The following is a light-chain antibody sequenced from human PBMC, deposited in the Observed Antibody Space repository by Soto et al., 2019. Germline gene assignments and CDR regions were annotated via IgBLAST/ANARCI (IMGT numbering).Light chain of an antibody. CDR2: EVT. J-gene: IGLJ1*01. Sequence: QSALTQPPSASGSPGQSVTISCTGTSNDVGGYNYVSWYQQHPGKAPKVMIYEVTKRPSGVPDRFSGSKSGNTASLTVSGLQAEDEADYYCHSYYSGVTGSVFGTGTKLTVL. CDR1: SNDVGGYNY. V-gene: IGLV2-8*01. CDR3: HSYYSGVTGSV.